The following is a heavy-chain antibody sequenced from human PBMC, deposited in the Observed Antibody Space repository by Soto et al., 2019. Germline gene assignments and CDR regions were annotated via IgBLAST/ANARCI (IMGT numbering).Heavy chain of an antibody. CDR3: ARGARDHGGYYVDS. V-gene: IGHV4-59*01. Sequence: SETLSLTCTVSGGSISSYYWSWIRQPPGKGLEWIGYIYYSGSTNYNPSLKSRVTISVDTSKNQFSLKLSSVTAADTAVYYCARGARDHGGYYVDSWGQGTLVTVSS. J-gene: IGHJ4*02. CDR2: IYYSGST. D-gene: IGHD3-22*01. CDR1: GGSISSYY.